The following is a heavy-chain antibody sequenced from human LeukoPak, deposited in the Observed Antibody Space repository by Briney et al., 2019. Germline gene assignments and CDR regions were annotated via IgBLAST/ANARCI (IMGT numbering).Heavy chain of an antibody. Sequence: SETLSLTCTVSGGSISSYYWSWIRQPPGKGLEWIGYICYSGSTNYNPSLKSRVTISVDTSKNQFSLKLSSVTAADTAVYYCARDRGGYSYFDYWGQGTLVTVSS. CDR3: ARDRGGYSYFDY. J-gene: IGHJ4*02. D-gene: IGHD5-18*01. CDR2: ICYSGST. CDR1: GGSISSYY. V-gene: IGHV4-59*01.